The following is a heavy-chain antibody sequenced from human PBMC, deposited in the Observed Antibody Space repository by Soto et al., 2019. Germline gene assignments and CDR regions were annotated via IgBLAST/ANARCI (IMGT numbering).Heavy chain of an antibody. V-gene: IGHV1-18*01. CDR1: GYTFTIYG. J-gene: IGHJ4*02. CDR2: ISAYNGNT. CDR3: ARDGSNGGYFAY. D-gene: IGHD2-8*01. Sequence: QVQLVQSGAEVKKPGASVKVSCKASGYTFTIYGISWVRQAPGQGLEWMGWISAYNGNTNYAQRLQGRVTMTTDTYPSTAYMAQRSMRAADTAVYYCARDGSNGGYFAYCGQGTLVTVSS.